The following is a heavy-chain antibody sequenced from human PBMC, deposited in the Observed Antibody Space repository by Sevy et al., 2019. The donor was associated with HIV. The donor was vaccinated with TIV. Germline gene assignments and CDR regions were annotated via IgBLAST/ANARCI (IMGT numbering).Heavy chain of an antibody. V-gene: IGHV3-23*01. CDR3: ALKGTSGSYYDY. Sequence: GGYLRLSCAASGFTFSIYAMSWVRQAPEKGLEWVSLISSSGGTTYYADSVKGRFTISRDNSKNTLYLQMNSLRTEDTAVYYCALKGTSGSYYDYWGQGTLVTVSS. D-gene: IGHD1-26*01. CDR1: GFTFSIYA. J-gene: IGHJ4*02. CDR2: ISSSGGTT.